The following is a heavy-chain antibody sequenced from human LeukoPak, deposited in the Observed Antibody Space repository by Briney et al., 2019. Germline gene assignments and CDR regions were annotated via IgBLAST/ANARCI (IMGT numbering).Heavy chain of an antibody. CDR3: ARRYYDSSGHYDTFDI. J-gene: IGHJ3*02. V-gene: IGHV4-59*08. Sequence: SETLSLTCTVSGGSISNYFWSWIRQPPGKGLEWIGYIYYSGSTNYNPSLKSRVTISVDTSKNQFSLKLSSVTAADTAVYFCARRYYDSSGHYDTFDIWGQGTMVTVSS. D-gene: IGHD3-22*01. CDR1: GGSISNYF. CDR2: IYYSGST.